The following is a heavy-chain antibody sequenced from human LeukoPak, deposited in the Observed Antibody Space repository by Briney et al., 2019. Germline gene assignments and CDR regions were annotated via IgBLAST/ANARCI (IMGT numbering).Heavy chain of an antibody. Sequence: ASVKVSCKASGYTFTGYYMHWVRQAPGQGLEWMGRINPNSGGTNYAQKFQGRVTMTRDTSISTAYMELSRLRSDDTAVYYCARILHCGGGDCYFDYWGQGTLVTVSS. CDR1: GYTFTGYY. CDR3: ARILHCGGGDCYFDY. V-gene: IGHV1-2*06. D-gene: IGHD2-21*02. J-gene: IGHJ4*02. CDR2: INPNSGGT.